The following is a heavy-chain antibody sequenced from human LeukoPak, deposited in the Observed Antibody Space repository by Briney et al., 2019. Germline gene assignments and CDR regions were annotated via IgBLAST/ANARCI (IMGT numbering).Heavy chain of an antibody. D-gene: IGHD3-3*01. Sequence: GASVKVSCKASGYIFTDYYIHWVRQAPGQGLEWMGIINPSGGSTSYAQKFQGRVTMTRDTSTSTVYMELSSLRSEDTAVYYCARGPVLRFLEWSNDLKNYFDYWGQGTLVTVSS. V-gene: IGHV1-46*01. CDR3: ARGPVLRFLEWSNDLKNYFDY. CDR2: INPSGGST. J-gene: IGHJ4*02. CDR1: GYIFTDYY.